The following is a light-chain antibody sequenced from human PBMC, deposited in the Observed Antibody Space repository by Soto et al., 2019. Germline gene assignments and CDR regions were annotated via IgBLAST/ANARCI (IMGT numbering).Light chain of an antibody. Sequence: IVLTQYPATLSLSPGERAALSCRASQSISTYLAWYQQKPGQAPRLFIYDASNRATGIPARFSGSGSGTDFTLTISSLEPEDFAVYYCQRRGNWTRFTFGPGTNVDIK. V-gene: IGKV3-11*01. CDR3: QRRGNWTRFT. CDR2: DAS. J-gene: IGKJ3*01. CDR1: QSISTY.